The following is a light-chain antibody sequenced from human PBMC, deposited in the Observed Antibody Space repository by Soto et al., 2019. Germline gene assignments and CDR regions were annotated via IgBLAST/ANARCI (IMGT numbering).Light chain of an antibody. V-gene: IGLV3-21*02. CDR2: DDS. J-gene: IGLJ1*01. CDR3: QVWDSSSASDV. CDR1: NIGSKS. Sequence: SYELTQPPSVSVAPGQTARITCGGNNIGSKSVHWYQQKPGQAPVLVVYDDSDRPSVIPERFSGSISGKTATLTISRVDAVEVAVYYCQVWDSSSASDVFGIGIKLNV.